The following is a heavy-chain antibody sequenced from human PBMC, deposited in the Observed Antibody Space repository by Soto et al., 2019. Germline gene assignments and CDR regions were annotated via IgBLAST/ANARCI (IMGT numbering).Heavy chain of an antibody. CDR2: ISGSGGST. V-gene: IGHV3-23*01. J-gene: IGHJ6*03. D-gene: IGHD4-17*01. CDR3: ANAYGDYDPNYYYYYMDV. Sequence: EVQLLESGGGLVQPGGSLRLSCAASGFTFSSYAMSWVRQAPGKGLEWVSAISGSGGSTYYADSVKGRFTISRDNSKNTLYLQMNSLRAEDTAVYYCANAYGDYDPNYYYYYMDVWGKGTTVTVSS. CDR1: GFTFSSYA.